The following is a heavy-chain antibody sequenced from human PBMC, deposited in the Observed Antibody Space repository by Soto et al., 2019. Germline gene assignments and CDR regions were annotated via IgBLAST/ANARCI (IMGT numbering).Heavy chain of an antibody. J-gene: IGHJ6*02. V-gene: IGHV3-23*01. CDR2: ISGSGGST. CDR3: AKSIAARYYYGMDV. D-gene: IGHD6-6*01. Sequence: PGGSLRLSCAASGFTFSSYAMSWVRQAPGKGLEWVSAISGSGGSTYYADSVKGRFTISRDNSKNTLYLQMNSLRAEDTAVYYCAKSIAARYYYGMDVWGQGTTVTVSS. CDR1: GFTFSSYA.